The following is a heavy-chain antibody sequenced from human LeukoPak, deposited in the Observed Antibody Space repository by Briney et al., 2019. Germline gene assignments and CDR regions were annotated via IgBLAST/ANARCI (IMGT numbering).Heavy chain of an antibody. Sequence: ASVKVSCKASGYTSGYTFSSNTFSWVRQAPGQGLEWMALISAYNDNTNYAQKLQSRVTMTTDSSTSTAYMELRSLRSDDTAVYYCAREGHLYDSSGYPTDAFDIWGQGTMVTVSS. CDR2: ISAYNDNT. CDR1: GYTSGYTFSSNT. D-gene: IGHD3-22*01. J-gene: IGHJ3*02. CDR3: AREGHLYDSSGYPTDAFDI. V-gene: IGHV1-18*01.